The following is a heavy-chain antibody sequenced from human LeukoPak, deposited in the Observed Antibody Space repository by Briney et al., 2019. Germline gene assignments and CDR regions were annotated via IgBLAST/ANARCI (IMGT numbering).Heavy chain of an antibody. CDR1: GYTFTSYA. V-gene: IGHV7-4-1*02. D-gene: IGHD3-10*01. CDR2: INTNTGNP. CDR3: ARESYGSGSYYNVELDY. Sequence: GASVKVSCKASGYTFTSYAMNWVRQAPGQGLEWMGWINTNTGNPTYAQGFTGRFVFSLDTSVSTAYLQISSLKAEDTAVYYCARESYGSGSYYNVELDYWGQGTLVTVSS. J-gene: IGHJ4*02.